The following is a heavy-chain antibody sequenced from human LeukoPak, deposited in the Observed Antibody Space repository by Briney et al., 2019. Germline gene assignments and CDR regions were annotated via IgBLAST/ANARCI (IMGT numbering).Heavy chain of an antibody. CDR3: ARDNYGDYAVDV. V-gene: IGHV3-48*04. CDR1: GFTFSSYS. J-gene: IGHJ6*02. CDR2: ISSSSSPI. D-gene: IGHD4-17*01. Sequence: GGSLRLSCAASGFTFSSYSMNWVRQAPGKGREGVSYISSSSSPIYYADSVKGRFTISRDNAKNSLYLQMNSLRAEDTAVYYCARDNYGDYAVDVWGQGTTVTVSS.